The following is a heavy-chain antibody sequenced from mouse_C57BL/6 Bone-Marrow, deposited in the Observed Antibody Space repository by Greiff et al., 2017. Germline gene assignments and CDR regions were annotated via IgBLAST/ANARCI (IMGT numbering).Heavy chain of an antibody. D-gene: IGHD1-1*01. CDR1: GYSFTDYN. CDR3: SREGFITTMDY. CDR2: INPNYGTT. J-gene: IGHJ4*01. Sequence: VQLQQPGPELVKPGASVKISCKASGYSFTDYNMNWVKQSNGKSLEWIGVINPNYGTTSYNQKFKGKATLTVDQSSRTAYLQLNSLTSDDAAGYYCSREGFITTMDYWGQGTSVTVSS. V-gene: IGHV1-39*01.